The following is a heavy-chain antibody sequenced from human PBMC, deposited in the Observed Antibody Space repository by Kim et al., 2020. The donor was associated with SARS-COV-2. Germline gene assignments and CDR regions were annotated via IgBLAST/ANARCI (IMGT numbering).Heavy chain of an antibody. D-gene: IGHD6-6*01. V-gene: IGHV3-23*01. CDR3: AKVPDRAARVDY. J-gene: IGHJ4*02. Sequence: YYADSVKGRFSISRDNSKDTVHLEMNSLRADDTAVYYCAKVPDRAARVDYWGQGTLVTVSS.